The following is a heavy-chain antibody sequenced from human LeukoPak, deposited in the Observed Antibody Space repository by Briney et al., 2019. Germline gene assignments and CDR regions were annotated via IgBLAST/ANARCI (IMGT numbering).Heavy chain of an antibody. D-gene: IGHD5-12*01. J-gene: IGHJ4*02. V-gene: IGHV3-23*01. CDR2: ISGSGGST. Sequence: GGSLRLSCAASGFTFSSYAMSWVRQAPGKGLEWVSAISGSGGSTYYADSVKGQFTISRDNSKNTLYLQMNSLRAEDTAVYYCANVNGGGGYDSFDYWGQGTLVTVSS. CDR1: GFTFSSYA. CDR3: ANVNGGGGYDSFDY.